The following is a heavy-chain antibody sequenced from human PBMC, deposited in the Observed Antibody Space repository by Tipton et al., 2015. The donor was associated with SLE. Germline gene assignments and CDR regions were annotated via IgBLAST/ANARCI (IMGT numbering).Heavy chain of an antibody. CDR1: GGSISSHY. CDR2: IHYSGST. Sequence: TLSLTCTVSGGSISSHYWSWIRQPPGKGLEWIGYIHYSGSTNYNPSLKSRVTISVDTSKNQFSLKLSSVTAADTAVYYCARFLVVDAFDIWGQGTMVTVSS. D-gene: IGHD2-15*01. V-gene: IGHV4-59*08. J-gene: IGHJ3*02. CDR3: ARFLVVDAFDI.